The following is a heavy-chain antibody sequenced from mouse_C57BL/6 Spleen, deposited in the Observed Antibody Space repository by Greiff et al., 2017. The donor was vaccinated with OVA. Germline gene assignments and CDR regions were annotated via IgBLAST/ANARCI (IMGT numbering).Heavy chain of an antibody. J-gene: IGHJ4*01. CDR2: IRSKSNNYAT. Sequence: EVKLVESGGGLVQPKGSLKLSCAASGFSFNTYAMNWVRQAPGKGLEWVARIRSKSNNYATYYADSVKDRFTISRDDSESMLYLQMNNLKTEDTAMYYCVSSPGWYYAMDYWGQGTSVTVSS. D-gene: IGHD2-3*01. CDR1: GFSFNTYA. CDR3: VSSPGWYYAMDY. V-gene: IGHV10-1*01.